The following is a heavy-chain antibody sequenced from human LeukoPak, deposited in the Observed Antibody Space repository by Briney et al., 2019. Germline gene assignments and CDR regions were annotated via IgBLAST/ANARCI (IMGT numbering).Heavy chain of an antibody. V-gene: IGHV4-34*01. D-gene: IGHD3-22*01. Sequence: SETLSLTCAVYGGSFSGYYWSWIRQPPGKGLEWIGEINHSGSTNYNPSLKSRVTISVDTSKNQFSLKLSSVTAADTAVYYCARDSADYYYDSSGYADWGQGTLVTVSS. CDR1: GGSFSGYY. CDR2: INHSGST. J-gene: IGHJ4*02. CDR3: ARDSADYYYDSSGYAD.